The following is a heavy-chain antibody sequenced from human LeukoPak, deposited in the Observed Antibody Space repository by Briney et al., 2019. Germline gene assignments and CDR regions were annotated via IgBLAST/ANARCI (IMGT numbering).Heavy chain of an antibody. Sequence: GASVKVSCKASGYTFTSYAMHWVRQAPGQRLEWMGWINAGNGNTKYSQKFQGRVTITRDTSASTAYMELSSLRSEDTAVYYCARDPHYYASSGFNWFDPWGQGTLVTVSS. J-gene: IGHJ5*02. CDR1: GYTFTSYA. V-gene: IGHV1-3*01. D-gene: IGHD3-22*01. CDR3: ARDPHYYASSGFNWFDP. CDR2: INAGNGNT.